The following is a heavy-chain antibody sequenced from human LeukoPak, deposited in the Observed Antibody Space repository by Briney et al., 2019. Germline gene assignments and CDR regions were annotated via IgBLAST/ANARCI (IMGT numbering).Heavy chain of an antibody. CDR2: INAGNGKT. J-gene: IGHJ4*02. CDR3: ARVRWTATETTYYLDY. Sequence: GASVKVSCKASGYSFSDYAIHWVRQAAGQRLEWMGWINAGNGKTKYSQNFQGRVTITSDRSASTAYMELSSLRSEDTSVYYCARVRWTATETTYYLDYCGQGALV. D-gene: IGHD4-17*01. CDR1: GYSFSDYA. V-gene: IGHV1-3*01.